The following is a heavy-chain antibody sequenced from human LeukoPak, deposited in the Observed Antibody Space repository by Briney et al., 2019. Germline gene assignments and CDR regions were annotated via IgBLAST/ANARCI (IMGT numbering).Heavy chain of an antibody. J-gene: IGHJ4*02. V-gene: IGHV3-23*01. CDR1: GITLSNYG. CDR2: ISDSGGNT. D-gene: IGHD3-22*01. Sequence: HPGGSLRLSCAVSGITLSNYGMSWVRQAPGKGLEWVAGISDSGGNTKYADSVKGRFTISRDNPKNTLYPHMNSLRAEDTAVYFCAKRGVVIRVILVGFHKEAYYFDSWGQGALVTVSS. CDR3: AKRGVVIRVILVGFHKEAYYFDS.